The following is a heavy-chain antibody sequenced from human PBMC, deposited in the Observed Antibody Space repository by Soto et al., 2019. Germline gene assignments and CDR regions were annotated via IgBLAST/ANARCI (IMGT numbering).Heavy chain of an antibody. V-gene: IGHV2-5*02. Sequence: SGPTLVNPTQTLTLTCTFSGFSLSTSGVGVGWIRQPPGKALEWLALIYWDDDKRYSPSLKSRLTTTKDTSKNQVVLTMTNMEPVDTATYYCAHRIPPDYYDSSGYPTSWNWFAPWGQGTLVTVSS. D-gene: IGHD3-22*01. J-gene: IGHJ5*02. CDR3: AHRIPPDYYDSSGYPTSWNWFAP. CDR1: GFSLSTSGVG. CDR2: IYWDDDK.